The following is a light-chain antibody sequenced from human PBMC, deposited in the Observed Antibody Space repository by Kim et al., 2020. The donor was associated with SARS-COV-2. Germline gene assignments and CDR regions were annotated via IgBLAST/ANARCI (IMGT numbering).Light chain of an antibody. CDR2: EVS. J-gene: IGLJ2*01. Sequence: GQSVTISCTGTSSDVGYYNYVSWYQHHPGKAPKLMFYEVSKRPSGVPDRFSGSTSGNTASLTVSGLQAEDEADYYCMSYVRNNNWAFGGGTQLTVL. V-gene: IGLV2-8*01. CDR3: MSYVRNNNWA. CDR1: SSDVGYYNY.